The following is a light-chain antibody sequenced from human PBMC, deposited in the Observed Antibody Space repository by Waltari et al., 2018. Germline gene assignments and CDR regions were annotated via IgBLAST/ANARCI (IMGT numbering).Light chain of an antibody. V-gene: IGKV1-39*01. J-gene: IGKJ1*01. CDR3: QQTYSVPRT. Sequence: DIQMTQSPSALSASVGDRVPLPCRANQNISTSLNWYQHSPGKAPRVLIYAVSTLQSGVPSRFSGSGAGTAFTLTINSLQPEDVATYYCQQTYSVPRTFGPGTKVEIK. CDR1: QNISTS. CDR2: AVS.